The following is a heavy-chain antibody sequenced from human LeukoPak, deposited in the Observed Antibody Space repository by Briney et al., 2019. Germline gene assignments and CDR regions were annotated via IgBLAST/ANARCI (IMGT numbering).Heavy chain of an antibody. CDR2: IYYSGST. CDR3: ARVRYYDSSGYYYYFDY. J-gene: IGHJ4*02. Sequence: SETLSLTCTVSGGSISSYYWSWIRQPPGKELEWIGYIYYSGSTNYNPSLKSRVTISVDTSKNQFSLKLSSVTAADTAVYYCARVRYYDSSGYYYYFDYWGQGTLVTVSS. D-gene: IGHD3-22*01. CDR1: GGSISSYY. V-gene: IGHV4-59*01.